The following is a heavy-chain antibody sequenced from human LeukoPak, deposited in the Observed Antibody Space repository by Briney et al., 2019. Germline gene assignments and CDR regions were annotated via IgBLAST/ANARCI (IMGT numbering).Heavy chain of an antibody. D-gene: IGHD3-22*01. CDR3: ARSTRSGYYYFDY. Sequence: GALRLSCAASGFTLSSYSMNWVRQAPGKGLEWVSYISSSSSTIYYADSLKGRFTISRDNAKNSLYLQMNSLRDEDTAVYYCARSTRSGYYYFDYWGQGTLVTVSS. V-gene: IGHV3-48*02. CDR2: ISSSSSTI. J-gene: IGHJ4*02. CDR1: GFTLSSYS.